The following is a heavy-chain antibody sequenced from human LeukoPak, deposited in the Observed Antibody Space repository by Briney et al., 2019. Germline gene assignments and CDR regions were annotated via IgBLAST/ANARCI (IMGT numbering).Heavy chain of an antibody. CDR3: ARRLGRKFGERFYYYHYMDV. J-gene: IGHJ6*03. CDR1: GGSISGYY. V-gene: IGHV4-34*01. D-gene: IGHD3-10*01. Sequence: PSETLSLTCTVSGGSISGYYWNWIRQPPGKGLEWIGEINHSRSTNYHPSLKSRVTISVDMSKNQFSLKLSSVTAADTAVYYCARRLGRKFGERFYYYHYMDVWGKGTTVTISS. CDR2: INHSRST.